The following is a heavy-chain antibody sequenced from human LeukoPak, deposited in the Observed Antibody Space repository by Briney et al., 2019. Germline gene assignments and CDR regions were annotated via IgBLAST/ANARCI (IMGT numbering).Heavy chain of an antibody. D-gene: IGHD3-10*01. CDR3: ARDQSIHPYPEVILDF. Sequence: PGRSLRLSCAASGFTFSTYAMHWVRQAPGKGLEWVAVISYDGGNKYYADSVKGRFTISRDNSKNTLYLQMNSLRAEDTAVYYCARDQSIHPYPEVILDFWGQGALVTVSS. J-gene: IGHJ4*02. CDR2: ISYDGGNK. V-gene: IGHV3-30-3*01. CDR1: GFTFSTYA.